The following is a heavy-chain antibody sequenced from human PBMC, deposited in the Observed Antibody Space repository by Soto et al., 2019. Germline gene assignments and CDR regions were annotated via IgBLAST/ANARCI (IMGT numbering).Heavy chain of an antibody. J-gene: IGHJ4*01. V-gene: IGHV4-30-2*03. Sequence: SETLSLTCAVSGGSISSGGYSWSWIRQPPGKGLEWIGSIYHSGSAYYNPSLKSRVTIFVDTSKNQFSLEVSSVTAADMGLYYCASRRSSWYYDSWGQGTLVTVS. CDR2: IYHSGSA. CDR1: GGSISSGGYS. CDR3: ASRRSSWYYDS. D-gene: IGHD6-13*01.